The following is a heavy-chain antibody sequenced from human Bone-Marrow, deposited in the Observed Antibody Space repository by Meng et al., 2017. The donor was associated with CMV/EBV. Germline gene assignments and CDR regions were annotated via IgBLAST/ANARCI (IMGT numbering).Heavy chain of an antibody. D-gene: IGHD3-10*01. Sequence: SVKDSCKASGGTFSSYAISWVRQAPGQGLEWMGGIIPILGIANYAQKFQGRVTITADKSTSTAYMELSSLRSEDTAVYYCARDRRRYYGSGSYYYFDYWGQGTLVTVSS. CDR1: GGTFSSYA. CDR2: IIPILGIA. J-gene: IGHJ4*02. V-gene: IGHV1-69*10. CDR3: ARDRRRYYGSGSYYYFDY.